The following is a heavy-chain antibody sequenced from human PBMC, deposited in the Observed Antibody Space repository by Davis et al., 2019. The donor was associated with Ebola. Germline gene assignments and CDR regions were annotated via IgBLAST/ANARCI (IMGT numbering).Heavy chain of an antibody. J-gene: IGHJ4*02. CDR2: IDRDESTA. CDR3: ASYVVG. CDR1: GFNFGGIW. D-gene: IGHD2-15*01. Sequence: HTGGSLRLSCAASGFNFGGIWMHWVRQAPGKGLVWVARIDRDESTATYADSVRGRFTISRDNAKNTLYLQMNSLRVEDTAVYYCASYVVGWGQGTLVTISS. V-gene: IGHV3-74*01.